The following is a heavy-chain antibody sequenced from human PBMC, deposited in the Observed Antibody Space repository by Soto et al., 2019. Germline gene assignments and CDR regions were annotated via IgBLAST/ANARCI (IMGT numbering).Heavy chain of an antibody. J-gene: IGHJ6*02. D-gene: IGHD4-4*01. CDR3: ARDLILQWGYYGMDV. CDR1: GFTFSSYA. CDR2: ISYDGSNK. V-gene: IGHV3-30-3*01. Sequence: GGSLRLSCAASGFTFSSYAMHWVRQAPGKGLEWVAVISYDGSNKYYADSVKGRFTISRDNSKNTLYLQMNSLRAEDTAVYYCARDLILQWGYYGMDVWGQGTTVTVSS.